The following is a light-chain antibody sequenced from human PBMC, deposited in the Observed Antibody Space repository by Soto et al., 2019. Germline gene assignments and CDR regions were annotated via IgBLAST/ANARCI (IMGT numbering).Light chain of an antibody. J-gene: IGKJ1*01. CDR3: QQYNNWPPWT. V-gene: IGKV3-15*01. CDR2: GAS. CDR1: QSVSSN. Sequence: EIVMTQSPATLSVSPGERATLSWMPSQSVSSNLAWYQQKPGQAPRLLIYGASTRATGIPARFSGSGSGTEFTLTISSLQSEDFAVYYCQQYNNWPPWTFGQGTKVDIK.